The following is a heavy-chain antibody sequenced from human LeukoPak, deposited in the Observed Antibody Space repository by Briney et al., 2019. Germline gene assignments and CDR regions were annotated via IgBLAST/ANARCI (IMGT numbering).Heavy chain of an antibody. CDR2: ISSSSSYI. CDR1: GFTFSSYS. D-gene: IGHD4-17*01. J-gene: IGHJ6*02. Sequence: GGSLRLSCAASGFTFSSYSMNWVRQAPGKGLEWVSSISSSSSYIYYADSVKGRFTISRDNAKNSLYLQMNSLRAEDTAVYYCAGTGPYGDYVAVVYYYYYGMDVWGQGTTVTVSS. CDR3: AGTGPYGDYVAVVYYYYYGMDV. V-gene: IGHV3-21*01.